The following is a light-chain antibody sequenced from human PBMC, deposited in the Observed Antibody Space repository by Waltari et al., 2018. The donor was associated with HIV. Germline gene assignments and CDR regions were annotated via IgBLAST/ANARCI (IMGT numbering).Light chain of an antibody. Sequence: EIVMTQSPATLSLSPGERATLSCRASQSISSKLAWYQQKPGQPPRLLIYSASTRVAGIPARFSGSGSGTEFTLTISSLQSEDFAVYYCQQYNNWPPITFGGGTKVEIK. V-gene: IGKV3-15*01. CDR2: SAS. J-gene: IGKJ4*01. CDR1: QSISSK. CDR3: QQYNNWPPIT.